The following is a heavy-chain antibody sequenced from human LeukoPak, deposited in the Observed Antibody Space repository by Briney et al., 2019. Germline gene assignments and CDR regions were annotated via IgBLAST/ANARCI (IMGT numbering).Heavy chain of an antibody. J-gene: IGHJ6*02. CDR2: IYTSGST. V-gene: IGHV4-4*07. Sequence: SETLSLTCTVSGGSISSYYWSWIRQPAGKGLEWIGRIYTSGSTNYNPSLKSRVTMSVDTSKNQFSLKLSSVTAADTAVYYCAREERFLEWLRFYYYGMDVWGQGTTVTVSS. CDR3: AREERFLEWLRFYYYGMDV. CDR1: GGSISSYY. D-gene: IGHD3-3*01.